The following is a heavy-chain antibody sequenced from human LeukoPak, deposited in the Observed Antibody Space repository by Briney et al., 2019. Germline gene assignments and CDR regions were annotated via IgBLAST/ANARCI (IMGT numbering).Heavy chain of an antibody. J-gene: IGHJ4*02. V-gene: IGHV3-30*18. CDR3: AKDLMYYFDY. D-gene: IGHD2-8*01. Sequence: QPGRSLRLSCAASGFTFSSYVMHWVRQAPGKGLEWLAVISYDRSNKYYADSVKGRFTISRDNSKNTLYLQMNSLRAEDTAVYHCAKDLMYYFDYWGQGTPVTVSS. CDR2: ISYDRSNK. CDR1: GFTFSSYV.